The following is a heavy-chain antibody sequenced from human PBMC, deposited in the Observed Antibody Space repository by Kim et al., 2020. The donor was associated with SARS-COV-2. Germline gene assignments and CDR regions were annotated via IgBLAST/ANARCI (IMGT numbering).Heavy chain of an antibody. Sequence: GAIYADSVKGRFTISRDNDRNTVYLQMDRLRADDTAVYYCVRGGGGYYDFGGQGTLVTVSS. D-gene: IGHD3-16*01. CDR3: VRGGGGYYDF. J-gene: IGHJ4*02. CDR2: GA. V-gene: IGHV3-74*01.